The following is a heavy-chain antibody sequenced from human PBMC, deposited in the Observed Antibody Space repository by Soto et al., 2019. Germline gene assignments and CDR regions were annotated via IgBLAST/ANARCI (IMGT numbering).Heavy chain of an antibody. CDR1: GGTFSSYT. J-gene: IGHJ3*02. CDR3: ALGMGYSGSYYDAFDI. V-gene: IGHV1-69*02. CDR2: IIPILGIA. D-gene: IGHD1-26*01. Sequence: QVQLVQSGAEVKKPGSSVKVSCKASGGTFSSYTISWVRQAPGQGLEWMGRIIPILGIANYAQKFQGRVTITADKSTSTAYMELSSLRSEDTAVYYCALGMGYSGSYYDAFDIWGQGTMVTVSS.